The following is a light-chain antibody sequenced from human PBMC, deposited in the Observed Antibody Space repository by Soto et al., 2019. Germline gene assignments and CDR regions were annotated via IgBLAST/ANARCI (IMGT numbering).Light chain of an antibody. CDR1: SSSIGSNA. CDR2: SNN. CDR3: AAWDDSLNGVV. J-gene: IGLJ3*02. V-gene: IGLV1-44*01. Sequence: LTQPPSASGTPGQRVTISCSGSSSSIGSNAVNWYQQLPGTAPKLLIYSNNQRPSGVPDRFSGSKSGTSASLAISGLQSEDEADYYCAAWDDSLNGVVFGGGTKLTVL.